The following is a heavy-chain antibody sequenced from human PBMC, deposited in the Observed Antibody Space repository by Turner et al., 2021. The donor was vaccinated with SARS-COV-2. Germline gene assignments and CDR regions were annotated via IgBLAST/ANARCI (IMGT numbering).Heavy chain of an antibody. CDR2: IYYRGST. J-gene: IGHJ5*02. D-gene: IGHD3-10*01. V-gene: IGHV4-59*01. Sequence: QVLLQESGPGLVKPSETLSLPCTVSGASINSYYWAWIRQPPGKRLEWIGYIYYRGSTNYNPSLKSRVTISVDTSKNQFSLKLTSVTAADTALYYCARELTNNWFHPWGQGTLVTVSS. CDR1: GASINSYY. CDR3: ARELTNNWFHP.